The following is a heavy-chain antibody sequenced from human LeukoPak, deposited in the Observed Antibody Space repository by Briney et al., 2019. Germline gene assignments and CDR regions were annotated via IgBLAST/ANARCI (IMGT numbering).Heavy chain of an antibody. D-gene: IGHD3-22*01. V-gene: IGHV3-74*01. Sequence: GGSRRLSCAASGFTFRSHWMHWVRQAPGKGLVWVARMNSDGGTTTYTDSVKGRFTISRDNAKNTLYLQMNSLRAEDSAVYYCARRYYYDSSGYFFDLWGQGTLVTVSS. J-gene: IGHJ4*02. CDR2: MNSDGGTT. CDR1: GFTFRSHW. CDR3: ARRYYYDSSGYFFDL.